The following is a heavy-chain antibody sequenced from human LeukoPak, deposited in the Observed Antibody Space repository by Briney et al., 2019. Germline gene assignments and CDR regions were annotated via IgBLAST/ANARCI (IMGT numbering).Heavy chain of an antibody. CDR1: GFTFSTYG. J-gene: IGHJ1*01. D-gene: IGHD2-15*01. CDR2: IRYDGSNK. Sequence: PGGSLRLSCAASGFTFSTYGMHWVRQAPGKGLEWVAFIRYDGSNKYYADSVKGRFTISRDNSKNTLYLQMNSLRIEDTAVYYCARGYCAGGSCPAEYFQHWGQGTLVTVSS. V-gene: IGHV3-30*02. CDR3: ARGYCAGGSCPAEYFQH.